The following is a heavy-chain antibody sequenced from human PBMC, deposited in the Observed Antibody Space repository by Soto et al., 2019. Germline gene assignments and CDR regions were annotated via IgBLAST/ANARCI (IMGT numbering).Heavy chain of an antibody. V-gene: IGHV3-23*01. CDR3: AKWHTYNYDSLAFSGFDC. CDR1: GFTFSSYA. Sequence: PGGSLRLSCVASGFTFSSYAMTWVRQAPGKGLEWVSAISGGDGSPSYADSVKGRFTISRDNSKNTLYLHMNSLRADDTAAYYCAKWHTYNYDSLAFSGFDCWGPGPQVTVSS. CDR2: ISGGDGSP. D-gene: IGHD3-16*01. J-gene: IGHJ4*02.